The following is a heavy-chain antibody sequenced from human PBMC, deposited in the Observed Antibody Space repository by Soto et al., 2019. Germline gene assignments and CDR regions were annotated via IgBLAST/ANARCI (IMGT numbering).Heavy chain of an antibody. D-gene: IGHD3-22*01. Sequence: SETLSLTCAVYGGSLSGYYWSWIRQPPGKGLEWIGDINHSGRTNYNPSLKSRVSISGDTSENHFSLKLSSVTAADTAVYYCVRGQMGPYYDSSGYHYYYHGMDVWGQGTTVTVSS. J-gene: IGHJ6*02. CDR3: VRGQMGPYYDSSGYHYYYHGMDV. CDR2: INHSGRT. CDR1: GGSLSGYY. V-gene: IGHV4-34*01.